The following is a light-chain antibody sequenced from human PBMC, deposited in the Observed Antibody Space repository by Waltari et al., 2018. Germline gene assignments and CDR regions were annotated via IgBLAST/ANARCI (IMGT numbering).Light chain of an antibody. CDR3: QKHGSWPAT. Sequence: SLRASQSVRRVVAWYQQKPAQAPRLLIYDASSSATGIPDRFSGGGFGTDFSLTISRLEPEDFAVYYCQKHGSWPATFGQGTKVEIK. J-gene: IGKJ1*01. CDR1: QSVRRVV. CDR2: DAS. V-gene: IGKV3-20*01.